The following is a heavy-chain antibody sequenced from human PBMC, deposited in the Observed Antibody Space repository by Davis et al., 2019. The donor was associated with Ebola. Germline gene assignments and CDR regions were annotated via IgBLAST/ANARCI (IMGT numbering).Heavy chain of an antibody. V-gene: IGHV4-39*01. CDR3: ARQTDNWNDFDY. CDR2: FYYTGTA. J-gene: IGHJ4*02. D-gene: IGHD1-20*01. CDR1: GGAIRSSSYC. Sequence: MPSETLSLTCTVSGGAIRSSSYCWGWIRQPPGKGLEWIGNFYYTGTATYNPSLKSRVTMFIDTSRNQISLKLTSVTAADTSVHYCARQTDNWNDFDYWGQGILVTVSS.